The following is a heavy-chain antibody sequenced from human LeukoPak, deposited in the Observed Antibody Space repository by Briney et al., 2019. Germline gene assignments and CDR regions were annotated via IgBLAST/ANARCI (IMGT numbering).Heavy chain of an antibody. Sequence: PSETLSLTCTVSGASISGYHWTWIRQPPGKGLEWIGSIYYSGRTYYNPSLKSRVTISVHTSKNQFSLTVNSVTAADTAVYYCARQGDYWGAFDHWGQGTLVTVSS. CDR1: GASISGYH. J-gene: IGHJ4*02. V-gene: IGHV4-39*01. D-gene: IGHD4-17*01. CDR2: IYYSGRT. CDR3: ARQGDYWGAFDH.